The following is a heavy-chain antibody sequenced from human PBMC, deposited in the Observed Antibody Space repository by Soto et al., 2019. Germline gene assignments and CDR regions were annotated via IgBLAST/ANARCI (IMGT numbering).Heavy chain of an antibody. CDR1: GGTFSSYA. D-gene: IGHD2-15*01. J-gene: IGHJ6*02. V-gene: IGHV1-69*13. CDR2: IIPIFGTA. CDR3: ARASCSGGSCYSDYYGMDV. Sequence: ASVKVSCKASGGTFSSYAISWVRQAPGQGLEWMGGIIPIFGTANYAQKFQGRVTITADESTSTAYMELSGLRSEDTAVYYCARASCSGGSCYSDYYGMDVWGQGTTVTVSS.